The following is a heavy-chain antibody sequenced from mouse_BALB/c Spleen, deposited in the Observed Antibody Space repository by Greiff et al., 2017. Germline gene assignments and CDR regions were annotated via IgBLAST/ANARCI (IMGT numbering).Heavy chain of an antibody. Sequence: EVKLMESGPGLVKPSQSLSLTCTVTGYSITSDYAWNWIRQFPGNKLEWMGYISYSGSTSYNPSLKSRISITRDTSKNQFFLQLNSVTTEDTATYYCARSLLLRFNFDYWGQGTTLTVSS. V-gene: IGHV3-2*02. CDR2: ISYSGST. CDR3: ARSLLLRFNFDY. D-gene: IGHD1-1*01. J-gene: IGHJ2*01. CDR1: GYSITSDYA.